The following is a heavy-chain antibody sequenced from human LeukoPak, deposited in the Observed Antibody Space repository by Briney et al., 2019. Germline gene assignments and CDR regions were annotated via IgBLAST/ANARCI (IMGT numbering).Heavy chain of an antibody. D-gene: IGHD3-22*01. CDR3: ARGPYDSSRYYYN. Sequence: PGGSLRLSSAASGFPTISNYMSWVRRAPGEGREWGSVIYSGGSTYDADSVKGRFTIARDNSKNTLYLQMNSLRAEDTAVYYCARGPYDSSRYYYNWGQGTLVTVSS. J-gene: IGHJ4*02. CDR2: IYSGGST. V-gene: IGHV3-53*01. CDR1: GFPTISNY.